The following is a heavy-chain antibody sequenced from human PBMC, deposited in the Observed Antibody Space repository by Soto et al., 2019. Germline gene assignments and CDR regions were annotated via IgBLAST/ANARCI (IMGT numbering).Heavy chain of an antibody. D-gene: IGHD6-13*01. V-gene: IGHV4-59*11. CDR3: ARGGSSWNPTIDY. Sequence: SETLSLTCTVSGGSISSHYWSWIRQPPGKGLEWIGYIYYSGSTNYNPSLKSRVTISVDTSKNQFSLKLSSVTAADTAVYYCARGGSSWNPTIDYWGQGTLVTVSS. J-gene: IGHJ4*02. CDR1: GGSISSHY. CDR2: IYYSGST.